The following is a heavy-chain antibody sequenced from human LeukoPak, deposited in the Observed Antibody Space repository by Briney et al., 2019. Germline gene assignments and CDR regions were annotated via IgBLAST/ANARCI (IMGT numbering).Heavy chain of an antibody. V-gene: IGHV1-2*02. CDR2: INPNSGGT. Sequence: ASVKASCKASGYTFTGYYMHWVRRAPGQGLEWMGWINPNSGGTNYAQKFQGRVTMTRDTSITTAYMELSRLRSDDTAVYYCARVVAGNWFDPWGQGTLVTVSS. J-gene: IGHJ5*02. CDR1: GYTFTGYY. D-gene: IGHD6-19*01. CDR3: ARVVAGNWFDP.